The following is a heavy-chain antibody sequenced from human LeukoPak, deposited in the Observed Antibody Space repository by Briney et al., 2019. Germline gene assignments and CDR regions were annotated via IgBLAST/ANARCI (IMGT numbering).Heavy chain of an antibody. J-gene: IGHJ3*02. CDR3: AAGGAAMVIRGAFDI. CDR2: IYYSGST. Sequence: SETLSLTCTVSGGSISSYYWSWVRQPPGKGLEWMGYIYYSGSTNYNPSLKRRVTISVDTSKNQFSLKLSSVTAADTAVYYCAAGGAAMVIRGAFDIWGQGTMVTVSS. CDR1: GGSISSYY. D-gene: IGHD5-18*01. V-gene: IGHV4-59*08.